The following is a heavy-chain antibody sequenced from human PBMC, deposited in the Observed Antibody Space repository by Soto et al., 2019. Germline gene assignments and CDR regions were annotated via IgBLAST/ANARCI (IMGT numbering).Heavy chain of an antibody. J-gene: IGHJ4*02. V-gene: IGHV4-34*01. Sequence: ETLSLTCAVYGGSFSGYYWSWIRQPPGKGLEWIGEINHSGSTNYNPSLKSRVTISVDTSKNQFSLKVSSVTAADSAVYYCATTITGATGVGYWGQGTLVTVSS. CDR3: ATTITGATGVGY. D-gene: IGHD1-20*01. CDR2: INHSGST. CDR1: GGSFSGYY.